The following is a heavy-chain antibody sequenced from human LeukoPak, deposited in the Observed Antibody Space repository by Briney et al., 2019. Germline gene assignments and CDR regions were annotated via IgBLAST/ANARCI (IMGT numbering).Heavy chain of an antibody. V-gene: IGHV3-21*04. CDR2: ISSSSSYI. J-gene: IGHJ5*02. D-gene: IGHD3-9*01. Sequence: PGGSLRLSCAASGFTFSSYSMNWVRQAPGKGLEWVSSISSSSSYIYYADSVKGRFTISRDNAKNTLYLQMNSLRAEDTAVYYCAKDPLLHYDILTGLRGHNWFDPWGQGTLVTVSS. CDR3: AKDPLLHYDILTGLRGHNWFDP. CDR1: GFTFSSYS.